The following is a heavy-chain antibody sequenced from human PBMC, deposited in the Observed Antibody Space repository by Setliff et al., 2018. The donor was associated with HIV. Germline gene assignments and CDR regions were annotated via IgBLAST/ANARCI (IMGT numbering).Heavy chain of an antibody. CDR3: AKEGNSVDNWLDP. J-gene: IGHJ5*02. CDR2: IYYSGTA. V-gene: IGHV4-31*11. CDR1: GYSVSSGYY. D-gene: IGHD1-26*01. Sequence: SETLSLTCAVSGYSVSSGYYWTWIRQYPGRGLEWIGYIYYSGTAYYNPSLRSRVTISIDTTKNQFYLKMSSVTAADTAVYYCAKEGNSVDNWLDPWGPGTLVTVSS.